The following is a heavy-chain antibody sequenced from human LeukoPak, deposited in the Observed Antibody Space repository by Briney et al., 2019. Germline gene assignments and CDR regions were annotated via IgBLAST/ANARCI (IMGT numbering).Heavy chain of an antibody. CDR1: GGSISSYH. CDR2: IYYSGST. V-gene: IGHV4-59*01. Sequence: PSETLSLTCTVSGGSISSYHWSWIRQPPGKGLEWIGYIYYSGSTNYNPSLKSRVTISVDTSKNQFSLKLSSVTAADTAVYYCAREGRGVGVDYWGQGTLVTVSS. D-gene: IGHD3-16*01. CDR3: AREGRGVGVDY. J-gene: IGHJ4*02.